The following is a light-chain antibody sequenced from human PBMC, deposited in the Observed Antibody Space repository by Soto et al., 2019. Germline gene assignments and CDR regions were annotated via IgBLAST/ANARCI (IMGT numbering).Light chain of an antibody. J-gene: IGKJ1*01. CDR3: QQYGSSPRT. CDR1: QNVGSRY. CDR2: GTS. Sequence: EIVLTQSPGTLSLSPGERATLSCRASQNVGSRYLAWYQQKPGQAPRLLIYGTSNRATGIQDRFSGSGYGTDFRLTISSLETGDLAVYYCQQYGSSPRTFGQGTKVEIK. V-gene: IGKV3-20*01.